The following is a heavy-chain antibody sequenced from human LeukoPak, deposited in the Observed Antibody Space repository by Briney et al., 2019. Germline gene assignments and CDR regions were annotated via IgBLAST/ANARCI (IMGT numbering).Heavy chain of an antibody. D-gene: IGHD3-10*01. J-gene: IGHJ4*02. V-gene: IGHV4-39*01. CDR3: ARAQGRGFGDSRVYFDY. Sequence: PSETLSLTCTVSGGSISSSSYYWGWIRQPPGKGLEWIGSVYYSGNTYYNPSLKSRLTVSVDTSKNQFSLKLSSVTAADTAMYYCARAQGRGFGDSRVYFDYWGQGILVTVSS. CDR1: GGSISSSSYY. CDR2: VYYSGNT.